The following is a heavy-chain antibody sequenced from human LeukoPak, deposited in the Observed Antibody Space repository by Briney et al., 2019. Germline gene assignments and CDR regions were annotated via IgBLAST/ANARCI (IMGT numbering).Heavy chain of an antibody. D-gene: IGHD1-26*01. Sequence: GGSLRLSCAASGFTFSSYWMSWVRQAPGRGLEWVASIKQDGSEKYYVDSVKGRFTIPRDNAKNSLYLQMNSLRAEDTAVYYCARQSSGRYSGPFDYWGLGTLVTVSS. CDR3: ARQSSGRYSGPFDY. CDR2: IKQDGSEK. CDR1: GFTFSSYW. V-gene: IGHV3-7*01. J-gene: IGHJ4*02.